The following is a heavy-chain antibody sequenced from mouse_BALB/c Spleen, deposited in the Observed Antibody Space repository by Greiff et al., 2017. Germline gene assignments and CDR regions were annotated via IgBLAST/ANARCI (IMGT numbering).Heavy chain of an antibody. CDR3: ARQWLLRSHAMDY. Sequence: VMLVESGPGLVQPSQSLSITCTVSGFSLTSYGVHWVRQSPGKGLEWLGVIWSGGSTDYNAAFISRLSISKDNSKSQVFFKMNSLQANDTAIYYCARQWLLRSHAMDYWGQGTSVTVSS. CDR1: GFSLTSYG. D-gene: IGHD2-3*01. J-gene: IGHJ4*01. V-gene: IGHV2-2*02. CDR2: IWSGGST.